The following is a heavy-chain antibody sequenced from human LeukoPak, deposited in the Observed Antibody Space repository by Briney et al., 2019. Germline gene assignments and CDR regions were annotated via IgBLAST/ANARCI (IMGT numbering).Heavy chain of an antibody. J-gene: IGHJ4*02. CDR2: INPNSGGT. CDR3: ARADRAVAGKGVDY. CDR1: EYTFTGYY. V-gene: IGHV1-2*02. Sequence: VASVKVSCKASEYTFTGYYMHWVRQAPGQGLEWMGWINPNSGGTNYAQKFQGRVTMTRDTSISTAYMELSRLRSDDTAVYYCARADRAVAGKGVDYWGQGTLVTVSS. D-gene: IGHD6-19*01.